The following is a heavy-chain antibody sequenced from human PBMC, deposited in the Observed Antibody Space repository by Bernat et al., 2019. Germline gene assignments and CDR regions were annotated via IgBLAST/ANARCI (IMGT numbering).Heavy chain of an antibody. V-gene: IGHV3-30*18. Sequence: QVQLVESGGGVVQPGRSLRLSCAVSGFTFSSYGMHWVRQAPGKGLEWVAVISYDGSNKYYADSVKGRFTISRDNSKNTLYLQMNSLRGEDTAVYYCAKDGFGGPHPYYYYYYMDVWGKGTTVTVSS. D-gene: IGHD3-10*01. CDR2: ISYDGSNK. J-gene: IGHJ6*03. CDR1: GFTFSSYG. CDR3: AKDGFGGPHPYYYYYYMDV.